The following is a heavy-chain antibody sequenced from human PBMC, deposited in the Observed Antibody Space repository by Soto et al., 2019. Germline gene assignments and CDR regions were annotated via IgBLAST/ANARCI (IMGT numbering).Heavy chain of an antibody. CDR2: IYPGDSDT. CDR3: ARHLSYYYYGMDV. V-gene: IGHV5-51*01. CDR1: GYSFASYW. J-gene: IGHJ6*02. Sequence: LGESLKISCKGSGYSFASYWIGWVRQMPGKGLEWMGIIYPGDSDTTYSPSFQGQVTISADKSIYTAYLQWSSLKASDTAVYYCARHLSYYYYGMDVWGPGTTVTLSS.